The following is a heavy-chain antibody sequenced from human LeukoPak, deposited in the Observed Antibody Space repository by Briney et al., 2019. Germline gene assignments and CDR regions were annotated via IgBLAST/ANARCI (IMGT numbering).Heavy chain of an antibody. CDR1: GGSISTSSSF. CDR2: ISYSENT. Sequence: SETLSLTCTVSGGSISTSSSFWGWIRQPPGKGLEWIGSISYSENTQYNPSLESRVTISVDTMKNQFYLKVTSVTAADTAVYYCARQGSGYGFGYVTYWGQGALVTVSS. D-gene: IGHD5-18*01. V-gene: IGHV4-39*01. CDR3: ARQGSGYGFGYVTY. J-gene: IGHJ4*02.